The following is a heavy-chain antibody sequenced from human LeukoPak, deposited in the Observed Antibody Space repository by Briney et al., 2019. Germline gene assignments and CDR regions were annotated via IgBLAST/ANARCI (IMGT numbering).Heavy chain of an antibody. CDR1: GFTLSSYA. CDR3: ARSNLGQLDY. J-gene: IGHJ4*02. CDR2: ISYDGSNK. V-gene: IGHV3-30*04. Sequence: GRSLRLSCAAPGFTLSSYAMHGVRQAPGKGLEWVAGISYDGSNKYYADSVKGRFTISRDNSKNTLYLQMNSLRAEDTAVYYCARSNLGQLDYWGQGTLVTVSS. D-gene: IGHD1-14*01.